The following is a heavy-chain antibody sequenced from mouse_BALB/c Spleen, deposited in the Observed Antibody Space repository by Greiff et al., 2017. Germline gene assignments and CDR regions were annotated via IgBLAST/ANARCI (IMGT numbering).Heavy chain of an antibody. CDR3: AREEDGYYFDY. V-gene: IGHV3-2*02. Sequence: EVKLVESGPGLVKPSQSLSLTCTVTGYSITSDYAWNWIRQFPGNKLEWMGYISYSGSTSYNPSLKSRISITRDTSKNQFFLQLNSVTTEDTATYYCAREEDGYYFDYWGQGTTLTVSS. D-gene: IGHD2-3*01. J-gene: IGHJ2*01. CDR1: GYSITSDYA. CDR2: ISYSGST.